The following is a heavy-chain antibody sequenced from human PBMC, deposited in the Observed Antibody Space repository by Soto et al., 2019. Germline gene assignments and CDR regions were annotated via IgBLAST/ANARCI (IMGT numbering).Heavy chain of an antibody. CDR1: GFTFSSYA. CDR3: AKDGFDDFPLDY. J-gene: IGHJ4*02. D-gene: IGHD3-16*01. Sequence: VQLMESGGGLVQPGGSLRLSCAASGFTFSSYAMIWVRQAPGKGLEWVSTISGSGDSTYYAVSAKGRFTISRDNSKNMLHLQVNSLRAEDTAVYYCAKDGFDDFPLDYCGQGTLVTVSS. CDR2: ISGSGDST. V-gene: IGHV3-23*01.